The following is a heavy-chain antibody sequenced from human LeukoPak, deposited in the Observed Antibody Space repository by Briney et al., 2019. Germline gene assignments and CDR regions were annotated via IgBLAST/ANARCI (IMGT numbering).Heavy chain of an antibody. CDR2: ISYDGSNE. CDR1: GFTFSSYV. CDR3: AKDSRAYGSGTYNDY. V-gene: IGHV3-30*04. Sequence: PGGSLRLSCAASGFTFSSYVMHWVRQAPGKGLEWVAIISYDGSNEYYADSVKGRFTISRDNSKNTLYLQMNSLRAADTAVYYCAKDSRAYGSGTYNDYWGQGTLVTVSS. D-gene: IGHD3-10*01. J-gene: IGHJ4*02.